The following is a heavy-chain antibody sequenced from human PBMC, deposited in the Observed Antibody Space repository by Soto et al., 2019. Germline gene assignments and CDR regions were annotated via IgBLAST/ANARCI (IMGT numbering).Heavy chain of an antibody. J-gene: IGHJ5*02. CDR1: GGSISGDGSY. D-gene: IGHD2-15*01. V-gene: IGHV4-31*03. CDR3: ARETKTYCSGGSCNWFDP. Sequence: QLQESGPGLVKTSETLSLTCSVSGGSISGDGSYWAWIRQYPGKGLEWIGYIYYSGTTYYKPSLRSRASISVDTSKSQFYLRLDSVNAADTAIYYCARETKTYCSGGSCNWFDPWGQGILVAVSS. CDR2: IYYSGTT.